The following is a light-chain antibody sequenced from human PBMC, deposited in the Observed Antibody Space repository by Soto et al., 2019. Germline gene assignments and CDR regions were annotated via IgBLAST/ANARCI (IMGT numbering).Light chain of an antibody. V-gene: IGLV1-44*01. CDR1: SSNIGRNT. Sequence: QSVLTQPPSASGTPGQRVTISCSGSSSNIGRNTVNWYQQLPGTAPKLLIYSDFKRPSGVPARFSGSRSGTSASLAITGLQPEDEASYYCQAYDNSLRGWVFGGGTKLTVL. CDR2: SDF. J-gene: IGLJ3*02. CDR3: QAYDNSLRGWV.